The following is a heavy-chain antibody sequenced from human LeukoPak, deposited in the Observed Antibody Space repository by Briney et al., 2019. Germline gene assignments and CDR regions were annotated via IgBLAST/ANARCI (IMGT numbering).Heavy chain of an antibody. CDR1: GYTFTSYY. CDR2: INPSGGST. CDR3: ARSNNYYESSGYYAKSRRDFDY. V-gene: IGHV1-46*01. J-gene: IGHJ4*02. D-gene: IGHD3-22*01. Sequence: ASVTLSFTSSGYTFTSYYMHWVRQAPGQGLEWMGIINPSGGSTSYAHKFQGRVTMTRATSTSTVYMELSSLRSEDTAVYYCARSNNYYESSGYYAKSRRDFDYWGQGTLVTVSS.